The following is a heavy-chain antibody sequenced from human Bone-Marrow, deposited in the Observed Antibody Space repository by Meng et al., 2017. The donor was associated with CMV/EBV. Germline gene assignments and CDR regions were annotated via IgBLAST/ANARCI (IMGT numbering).Heavy chain of an antibody. V-gene: IGHV1-18*01. Sequence: ASVKVSGKASGYTFTRFGISWVRQAPGQGLEWMGWISAYNGNTNYAQKLQGRVSMTTDTSTTTAHMEVRSLRSDDTAVYYCARDGGPGGAADYYYYGMDVWGQGTTVTVSS. D-gene: IGHD3-16*01. CDR1: GYTFTRFG. CDR3: ARDGGPGGAADYYYYGMDV. CDR2: ISAYNGNT. J-gene: IGHJ6*02.